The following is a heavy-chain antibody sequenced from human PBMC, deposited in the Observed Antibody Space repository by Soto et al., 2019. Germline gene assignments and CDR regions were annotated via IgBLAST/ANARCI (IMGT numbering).Heavy chain of an antibody. J-gene: IGHJ6*02. CDR3: TRDSPPPPYFAYYGMDV. CDR2: IDFSGST. D-gene: IGHD3-10*01. Sequence: WTWIRQRPGEGLEWIGYIDFSGSTYYNPSLRSRLSISVDTSQNHFSLRLNSMTAADTAVYYCTRDSPPPPYFAYYGMDVWGQGTTVTVSS. V-gene: IGHV4-31*02.